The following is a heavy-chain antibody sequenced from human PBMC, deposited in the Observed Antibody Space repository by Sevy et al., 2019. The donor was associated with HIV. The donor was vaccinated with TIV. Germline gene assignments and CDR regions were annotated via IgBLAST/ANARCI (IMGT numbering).Heavy chain of an antibody. V-gene: IGHV1-3*01. CDR1: GYSFRDYG. CDR2: ISSGNGKT. Sequence: ASVKVSCKASGYSFRDYGIHWVRQAPGQSLEWMGWISSGNGKTKYSQNLQGRVSITRDTSATTAYMEPSSLRSEDTAMYYCARERDFGWGFDYWGQGTLVTVSS. D-gene: IGHD6-19*01. J-gene: IGHJ4*02. CDR3: ARERDFGWGFDY.